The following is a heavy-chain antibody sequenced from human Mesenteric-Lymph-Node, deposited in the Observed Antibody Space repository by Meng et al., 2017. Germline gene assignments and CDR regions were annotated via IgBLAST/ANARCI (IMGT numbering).Heavy chain of an antibody. CDR3: ARVGWRQWSFDL. CDR1: GGSISNSDYY. J-gene: IGHJ2*01. CDR2: IYYSGST. Sequence: QVQLTGPGPGLVKPSQTLSLTCTVSGGSISNSDYYWSWIRQPPGKGLEWIGYIYYSGSTYYNPSLKSRVTISVDTSKNQFSLKLSSVTAADTAVYYCARVGWRQWSFDLWGRGTLVTVSS. D-gene: IGHD5-18*01. V-gene: IGHV4-30-4*01.